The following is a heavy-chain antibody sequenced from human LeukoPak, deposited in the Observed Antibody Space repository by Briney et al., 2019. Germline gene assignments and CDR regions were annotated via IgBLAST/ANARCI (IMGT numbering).Heavy chain of an antibody. D-gene: IGHD3-22*01. CDR3: AERGGQDYYDRSPSDCFYF. CDR1: GGSLSAYY. Sequence: SETLSLTCAVYGGSLSAYYWTWIRQPPGKGLEWIGEINHGGSTNYNPSLKSRVTISIDTSKNQFSLKLSSVTAADTAVYYCAERGGQDYYDRSPSDCFYFLGQGTMVTVSS. J-gene: IGHJ3*01. V-gene: IGHV4-34*01. CDR2: INHGGST.